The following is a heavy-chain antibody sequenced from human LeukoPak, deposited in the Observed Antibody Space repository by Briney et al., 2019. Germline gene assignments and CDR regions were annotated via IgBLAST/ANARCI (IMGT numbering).Heavy chain of an antibody. V-gene: IGHV4-59*08. Sequence: PSETLSLTCTVSGGSISSYYWSWIRQPPGKGLEWIGYIYYSGSPNYNPSLKSRVTISVDTSKNQFSLKLSSVTAADTAVYYCARHKYGSGEFDYWGQEPWSPSPQ. CDR2: IYYSGSP. CDR1: GGSISSYY. CDR3: ARHKYGSGEFDY. D-gene: IGHD3-10*01. J-gene: IGHJ4*01.